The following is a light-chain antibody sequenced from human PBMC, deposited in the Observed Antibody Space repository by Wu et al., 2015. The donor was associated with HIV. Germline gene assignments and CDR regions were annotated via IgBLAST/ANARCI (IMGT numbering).Light chain of an antibody. CDR1: QSVSRK. J-gene: IGKJ2*01. Sequence: EIVMTQSPVTLSVSPGERATLSCRASQSVSRKLAWYQQRPGQAPRLLIYGASTRATDIPARFSGTGSGTEFTLTISSMQSEDFAVYYCQQYNNLYTFGQGTKLEIK. V-gene: IGKV3-15*01. CDR3: QQYNNLYT. CDR2: GAS.